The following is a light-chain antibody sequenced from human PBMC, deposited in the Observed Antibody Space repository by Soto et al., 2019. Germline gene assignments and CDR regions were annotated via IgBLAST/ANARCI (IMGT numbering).Light chain of an antibody. CDR2: EVS. CDR3: SSYTSSRTLYV. CDR1: SSDVGGYNF. J-gene: IGLJ1*01. V-gene: IGLV2-14*01. Sequence: QSVLTQPASVSGSPGQSITISCTGTSSDVGGYNFVSWYQQLPGKAPKFIIYEVSYRPSGVSNRFSGSKSGNTASLTISGLQAEDEADYYCSSYTSSRTLYVFGTGTKGTVL.